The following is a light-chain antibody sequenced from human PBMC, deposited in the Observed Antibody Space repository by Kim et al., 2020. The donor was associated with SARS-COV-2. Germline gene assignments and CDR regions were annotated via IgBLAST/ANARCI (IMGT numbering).Light chain of an antibody. V-gene: IGKV1-16*01. CDR3: QQSNSHPIT. Sequence: DIQMTQSPSSLSASLGDRVTITCRASQGISTNVAWFQQKAGKAPKCLIYGASTLQGGVPSRFSGGGSGRDFTLTISSLHPDDFAIYFCQQSNSHPITFGQGTRLEIK. CDR2: GAS. CDR1: QGISTN. J-gene: IGKJ5*01.